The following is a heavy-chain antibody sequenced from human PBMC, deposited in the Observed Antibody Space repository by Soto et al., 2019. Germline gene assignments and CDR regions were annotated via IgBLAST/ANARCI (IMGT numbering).Heavy chain of an antibody. CDR1: GYTFTSYD. J-gene: IGHJ4*02. Sequence: QVQLVQSGAEVRKPGASVKVSCEASGYTFTSYDIYWVRQATGQGLEWMGWMNPNTGNSGYAQKFQGRVTMTSDTSISTAHMELSSLRSDDTAVYYCARRAETNGWNFFGADKYYFDFWGQGTLVTVSS. CDR2: MNPNTGNS. CDR3: ARRAETNGWNFFGADKYYFDF. V-gene: IGHV1-8*01. D-gene: IGHD1-7*01.